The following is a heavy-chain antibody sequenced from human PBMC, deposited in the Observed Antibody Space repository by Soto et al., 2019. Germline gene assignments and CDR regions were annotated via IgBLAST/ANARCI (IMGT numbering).Heavy chain of an antibody. V-gene: IGHV4-59*01. CDR1: GGSISSNY. D-gene: IGHD3-3*01. CDR2: IYYSGST. CDR3: ARDWLFDRSGLHGMDV. J-gene: IGHJ6*02. Sequence: SETLSLTCTVSGGSISSNYWSWIRQPPGKGLEWIGYIYYSGSTNYNPSLKSRVTISVDTSKNQFSLKLSSVTAADTAVYYCARDWLFDRSGLHGMDVWGQGTTVTVSS.